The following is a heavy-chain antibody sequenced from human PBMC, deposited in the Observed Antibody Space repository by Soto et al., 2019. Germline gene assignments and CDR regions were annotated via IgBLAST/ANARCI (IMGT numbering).Heavy chain of an antibody. D-gene: IGHD1-1*01. V-gene: IGHV3-30-3*01. CDR2: ISYDGSNK. Sequence: GGSLRLSCAASGFTFSSYAMHWVRQAPGKGLEWVAVISYDGSNKYYADSVKGRFTISRDNSKNTLYLQMNSLRAEDTAVYYCARDPSLDGYYYYYGMDVWGQGTTVTVSS. CDR3: ARDPSLDGYYYYYGMDV. CDR1: GFTFSSYA. J-gene: IGHJ6*02.